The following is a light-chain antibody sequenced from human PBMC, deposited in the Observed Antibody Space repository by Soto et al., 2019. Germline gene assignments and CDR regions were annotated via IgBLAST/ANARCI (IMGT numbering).Light chain of an antibody. J-gene: IGKJ1*01. CDR1: QSVVYRDGIAY. Sequence: DVVMTQSPLSLPVTLGQSASISCRSSQSVVYRDGIAYLSWFQQRPGQSPRRLIYKASKRDSGVXNXXSGRESGTDFTLTISGVEAEDGGVYDCRQCTHWPPTFGRGTKVEFK. CDR3: RQCTHWPPT. V-gene: IGKV2-30*01. CDR2: KAS.